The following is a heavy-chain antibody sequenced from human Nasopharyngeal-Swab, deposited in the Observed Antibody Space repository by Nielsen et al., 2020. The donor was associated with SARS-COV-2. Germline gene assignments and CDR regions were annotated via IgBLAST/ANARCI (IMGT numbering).Heavy chain of an antibody. J-gene: IGHJ2*01. Sequence: RQPPGKGLAWLGYIYCSGSTNYNPSLKSRVTISVDTSKNQFSLKLSSVTAADTAVYYCARDIRTYDILTGYSLGYFDLWGRGTLVTVSS. V-gene: IGHV4-59*01. CDR3: ARDIRTYDILTGYSLGYFDL. D-gene: IGHD3-9*01. CDR2: IYCSGST.